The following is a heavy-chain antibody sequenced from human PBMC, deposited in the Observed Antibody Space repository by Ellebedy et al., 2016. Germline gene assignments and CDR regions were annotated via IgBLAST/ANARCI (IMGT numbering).Heavy chain of an antibody. CDR1: GYTFTSYA. CDR2: INAGNGNT. CDR3: ASGSGSYWGFFDY. D-gene: IGHD1-26*01. J-gene: IGHJ4*02. Sequence: ASVKVSXXASGYTFTSYAMHWVRQAPGQRLEWMGWINAGNGNTKYSQKFQGRVTITRDTSASTAYMELSSLRSEDTAVYYCASGSGSYWGFFDYWGQGTLVTVSS. V-gene: IGHV1-3*01.